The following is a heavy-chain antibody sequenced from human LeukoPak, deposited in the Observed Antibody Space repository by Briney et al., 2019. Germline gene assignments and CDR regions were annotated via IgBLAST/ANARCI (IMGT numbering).Heavy chain of an antibody. CDR1: GYSFTVYY. D-gene: IGHD4-17*01. V-gene: IGHV1-2*02. CDR2: INPNSGGT. Sequence: GASEKVSCKASGYSFTVYYMHWVRQAPGQGLEWMGWINPNSGGTNYAQKFLGRVTMTRDTSISTAYMELSRLRSDDTAVYYCASLYGDYVASDYWGQGTLVTVPS. J-gene: IGHJ4*02. CDR3: ASLYGDYVASDY.